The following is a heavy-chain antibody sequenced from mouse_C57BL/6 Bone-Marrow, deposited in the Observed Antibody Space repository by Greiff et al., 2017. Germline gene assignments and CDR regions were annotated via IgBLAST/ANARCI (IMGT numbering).Heavy chain of an antibody. Sequence: QVHVKQPGAELVRPGTSVKLSCKASGYTFTSYWMHWVKQRPGQGLEWIGVIDPSDSYTNYNQKFKGKATLTVDTSSSTAYMQLSSLTSEDSAVYYCARGRWLWFAYWGQGTLVTVSA. J-gene: IGHJ3*01. D-gene: IGHD2-3*01. CDR3: ARGRWLWFAY. V-gene: IGHV1-59*01. CDR2: IDPSDSYT. CDR1: GYTFTSYW.